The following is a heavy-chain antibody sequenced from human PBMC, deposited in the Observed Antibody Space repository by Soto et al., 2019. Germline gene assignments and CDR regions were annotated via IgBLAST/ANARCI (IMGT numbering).Heavy chain of an antibody. CDR3: ARVGPAAIHVYYYYGMDV. CDR1: GYTFTSYG. Sequence: ASVKVSCKASGYTFTSYGISWVRQAPGQGLEWMGWISAYNGNTNYAQKLQGRVTMTTDTSTSTAYMELRSLRSDDTAAYYCARVGPAAIHVYYYYGMDVWGQGTTVTVSS. CDR2: ISAYNGNT. J-gene: IGHJ6*02. V-gene: IGHV1-18*01. D-gene: IGHD2-2*02.